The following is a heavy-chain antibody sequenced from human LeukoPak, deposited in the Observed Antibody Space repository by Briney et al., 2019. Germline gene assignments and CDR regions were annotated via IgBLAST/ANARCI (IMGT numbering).Heavy chain of an antibody. V-gene: IGHV4-34*01. Sequence: LETLSLTCAVYGGSFSGCYWSWIRQPPGRGLEWIGEIDHRGSNKYNPSLTSGITISLGTSKNQFSLRLSSLTAADTAVYYCARLYVRRIGWPRYLYYYFDLWGKGTPVTVSS. J-gene: IGHJ6*03. D-gene: IGHD6-19*01. CDR1: GGSFSGCY. CDR2: IDHRGSN. CDR3: ARLYVRRIGWPRYLYYYFDL.